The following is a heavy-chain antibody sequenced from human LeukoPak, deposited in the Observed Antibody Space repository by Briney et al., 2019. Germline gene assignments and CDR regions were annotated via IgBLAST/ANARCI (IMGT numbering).Heavy chain of an antibody. CDR1: GFTFSSYA. CDR2: ISGSGGST. D-gene: IGHD6-19*01. CDR3: AKDNAGWYRGYFDY. J-gene: IGHJ4*02. V-gene: IGHV3-23*01. Sequence: GGSLRLSCAASGFTFSSYAMSWDRQAPGKGLEWVSAISGSGGSTYYADSVKGRFTISRDNSKNTLYLQMNSLRAEDTAVYYCAKDNAGWYRGYFDYWGQGTLVTVSS.